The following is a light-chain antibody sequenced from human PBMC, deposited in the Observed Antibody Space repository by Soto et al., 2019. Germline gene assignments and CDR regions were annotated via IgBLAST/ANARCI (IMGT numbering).Light chain of an antibody. CDR1: QSVRSSY. J-gene: IGKJ1*01. CDR3: QQYGTSPRT. CDR2: GVS. V-gene: IGKV3-20*01. Sequence: EIMLTQSPGTLSLSPGERATLSCRASQSVRSSYLAWYQQKLGQAPRLLIYGVSNRATGIPDRFSGSGSGTYFTLTISRLESEDFAVYYCQQYGTSPRTFGQGTKVEIK.